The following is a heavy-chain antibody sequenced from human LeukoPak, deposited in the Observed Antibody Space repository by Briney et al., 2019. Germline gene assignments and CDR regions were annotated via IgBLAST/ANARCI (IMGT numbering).Heavy chain of an antibody. CDR3: ARVFCSGGDCYRYFDY. CDR1: GYMFTSYD. V-gene: IGHV1-8*01. Sequence: GASVKVSCKASGYMFTSYDINWVRQATGQGLEWMGWVNPNSGNTGFGQKFQGRVTMTRDTSISTAYMELSSLRSEDTAVYYCARVFCSGGDCYRYFDYWGQGTLVTVSS. D-gene: IGHD2-21*02. CDR2: VNPNSGNT. J-gene: IGHJ4*02.